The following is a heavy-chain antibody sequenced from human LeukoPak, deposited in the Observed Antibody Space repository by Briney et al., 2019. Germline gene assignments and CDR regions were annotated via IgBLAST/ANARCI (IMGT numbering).Heavy chain of an antibody. CDR3: ARANPSHWFDP. V-gene: IGHV4-59*01. CDR1: GGSISSYY. J-gene: IGHJ5*02. D-gene: IGHD1-14*01. Sequence: SETLSLTCTVSGGSISSYYWSWIRQPPGKGLEWIGDIYYSGSTNYNPSLKSRVTISVDTSKNQFSLKLSSVTAADTAVYYCARANPSHWFDPWGQGTLVTVSS. CDR2: IYYSGST.